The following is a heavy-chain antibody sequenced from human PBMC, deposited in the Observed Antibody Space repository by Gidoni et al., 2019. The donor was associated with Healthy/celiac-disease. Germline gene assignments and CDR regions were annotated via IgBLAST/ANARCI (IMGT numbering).Heavy chain of an antibody. CDR1: GGSFSGYS. CDR2: INHSGST. J-gene: IGHJ6*02. Sequence: QVQLQQWGAGLLKPSETLSLTCAGYGGSFSGYSWRCIRQPPGKGLEWIGEINHSGSTNYNPSLKSRVTISVDTSKNQFSLKLRSVTAADTAVYYCARRSRITIFGVVITDYYGMDVWGQGTTVTVSS. D-gene: IGHD3-3*01. V-gene: IGHV4-34*01. CDR3: ARRSRITIFGVVITDYYGMDV.